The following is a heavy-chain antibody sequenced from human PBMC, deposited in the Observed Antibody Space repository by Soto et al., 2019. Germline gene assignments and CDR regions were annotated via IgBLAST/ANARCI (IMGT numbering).Heavy chain of an antibody. V-gene: IGHV4-61*01. CDR2: IYYSGST. CDR3: ARECRAAMVRGVIIVAGAWFDP. Sequence: SETLSLTCTVSIGSFSSGSDYWSWILQPPGKGLEWIGYIYYSGSTNYNPSLKSRVTISVDTSKNQFSLKLSSVTAADTAVYYCARECRAAMVRGVIIVAGAWFDPSGQGTLVTVSS. J-gene: IGHJ5*02. CDR1: IGSFSSGSDY. D-gene: IGHD3-10*01.